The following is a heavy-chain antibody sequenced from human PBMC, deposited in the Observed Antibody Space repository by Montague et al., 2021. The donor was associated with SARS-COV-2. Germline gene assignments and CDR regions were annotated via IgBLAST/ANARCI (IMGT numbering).Heavy chain of an antibody. D-gene: IGHD1-14*01. CDR3: AASPDNAPWYFDL. V-gene: IGHV4-34*01. CDR2: INHRGCS. CDR1: GASFSGHY. J-gene: IGHJ2*01. Sequence: SETLSLTCAVSGASFSGHYWNWIRQSPGKGLEWIGEINHRGCSNSNPALKSRVTISVDTSKNQFSLNLSSVTAADTAVYYCAASPDNAPWYFDLWGRGTLVTVSS.